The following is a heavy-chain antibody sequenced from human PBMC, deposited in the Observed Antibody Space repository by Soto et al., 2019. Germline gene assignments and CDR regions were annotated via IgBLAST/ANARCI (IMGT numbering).Heavy chain of an antibody. CDR2: VYHTGDT. CDR1: GGTVASSHW. CDR3: AREIVTAGGNNYFDP. V-gene: IGHV4-4*02. J-gene: IGHJ5*02. Sequence: QVQLQESGPRLVKPSGSLSLTCGVSGGTVASSHWWSWVRQSPGGGLEWIGNVYHTGDTNFNPSLPLLVNISVDKSNNQFSLRMYSPTAADTAVYFCAREIVTAGGNNYFDPWGPGTLVAVSS. D-gene: IGHD2-21*02.